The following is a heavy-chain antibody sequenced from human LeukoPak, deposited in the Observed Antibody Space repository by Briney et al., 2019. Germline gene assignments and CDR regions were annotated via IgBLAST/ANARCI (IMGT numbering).Heavy chain of an antibody. J-gene: IGHJ4*02. CDR1: GFTFGDYG. CDR3: AKLSTSYNSGGPFDY. D-gene: IGHD5-24*01. Sequence: GGSLRLSCAGSGFTFGDYGMTWVRQVPGKGLEWVSGISWNSGSIGYADSVKGRFTISRDNAKNSLYLQMNSLRAEDTALYYCAKLSTSYNSGGPFDYWGQGTLVTVSS. V-gene: IGHV3-9*01. CDR2: ISWNSGSI.